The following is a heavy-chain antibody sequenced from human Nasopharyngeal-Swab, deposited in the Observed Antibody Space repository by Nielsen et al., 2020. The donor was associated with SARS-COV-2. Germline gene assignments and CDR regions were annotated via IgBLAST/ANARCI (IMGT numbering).Heavy chain of an antibody. Sequence: SETLSLTCTVSGGSISSSSYYWGWIRQPPGKGLEWIGSIYYSGSTYYNPSLDSRVTISIDTSTNQFSLKLTSVTAADTAVYYCARRQEIVVVVDATQGLYNWFDPWGQGTLVTVSS. V-gene: IGHV4-39*01. J-gene: IGHJ5*02. CDR1: GGSISSSSYY. CDR2: IYYSGST. CDR3: ARRQEIVVVVDATQGLYNWFDP. D-gene: IGHD2-15*01.